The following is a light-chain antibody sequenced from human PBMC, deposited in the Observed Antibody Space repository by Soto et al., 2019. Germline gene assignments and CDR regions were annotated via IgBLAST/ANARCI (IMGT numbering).Light chain of an antibody. CDR3: QHYGHSLWT. Sequence: EIVLTQSPGTLSLSPGERATLSCRASQSVSSTYLAWYQQKPGQSPRLLIYGASSRATGIPDRFSGSGSGTDFTLTISGLEPEDFAVYFCQHYGHSLWTFGQGTKVEI. CDR2: GAS. CDR1: QSVSSTY. V-gene: IGKV3-20*01. J-gene: IGKJ1*01.